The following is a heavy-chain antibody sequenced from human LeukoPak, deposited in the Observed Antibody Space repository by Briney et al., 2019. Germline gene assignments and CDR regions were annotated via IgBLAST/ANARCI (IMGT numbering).Heavy chain of an antibody. V-gene: IGHV3-23*01. J-gene: IGHJ4*02. CDR1: GFTFSSSA. Sequence: GGSLRLSCAASGFTFSSSAMSWVRQVPGKGLEWVSGISASGGSTSYANSVKGRFTISRDNSKNTLSLQLNSLRAEDTAVYYCAKGTSSSCYSAPNYWGQGTLVTVSS. CDR3: AKGTSSSCYSAPNY. CDR2: ISASGGST. D-gene: IGHD2-15*01.